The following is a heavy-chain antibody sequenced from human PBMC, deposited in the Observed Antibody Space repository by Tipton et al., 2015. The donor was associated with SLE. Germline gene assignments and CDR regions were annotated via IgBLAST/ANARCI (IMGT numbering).Heavy chain of an antibody. Sequence: TLSLTCAVYGGSFSGYYWSWIRQPPGKGLEWIGRIYHSGSTYYNPSLKSRVTISVDTSKNQFSLKLSSVTAADTAVYYCARGPEWELINWFDPWGQGTLVSVSS. D-gene: IGHD1-26*01. V-gene: IGHV4-34*01. CDR1: GGSFSGYY. J-gene: IGHJ5*02. CDR3: ARGPEWELINWFDP. CDR2: IYHSGST.